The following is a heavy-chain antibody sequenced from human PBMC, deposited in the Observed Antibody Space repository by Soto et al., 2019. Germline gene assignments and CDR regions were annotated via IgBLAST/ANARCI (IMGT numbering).Heavy chain of an antibody. CDR1: T. Sequence: TIIWVLQSSVRGIEWVVGSTRTFGTTNFAKNIRARVTIIADESTSTAYMKLSSLTSEDTAVYYCGSVGSCSSTNGLFYYYPYGMDVWGQGTTVTVSS. CDR3: GSVGSCSSTNGLFYYYPYGMDV. V-gene: IGHV1-69*01. D-gene: IGHD2-2*03. J-gene: IGHJ6*02. CDR2: STRTFGTT.